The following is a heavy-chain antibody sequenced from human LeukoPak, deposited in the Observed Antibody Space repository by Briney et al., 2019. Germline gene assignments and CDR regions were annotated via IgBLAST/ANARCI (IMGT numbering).Heavy chain of an antibody. V-gene: IGHV1-46*01. CDR2: INPSGGST. Sequence: ASVKVSCKASGYTFTSYYMHWVRQAPGQGLEGMGIINPSGGSTSYAQKFQGRVTMTTDTSTSTAYMELRSLRSDDTAVYYCARGSLVGAAPFDYWGQGTLVTVSS. CDR3: ARGSLVGAAPFDY. J-gene: IGHJ4*02. D-gene: IGHD1-26*01. CDR1: GYTFTSYY.